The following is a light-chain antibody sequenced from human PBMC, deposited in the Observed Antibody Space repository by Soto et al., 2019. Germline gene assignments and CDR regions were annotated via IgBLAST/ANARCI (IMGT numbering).Light chain of an antibody. CDR2: GAS. V-gene: IGKV3-20*01. J-gene: IGKJ2*01. CDR3: QQYGSAPYT. CDR1: QSVSSCY. Sequence: EIVLTQSPGTLSFSPGERATLSCRASQSVSSCYLAWYQQKPGQAPSLLIYGASSRATGIPDRFSSSGSGTDFTLTISRLEAEDFAVFYCQQYGSAPYTFGQGTKVEIK.